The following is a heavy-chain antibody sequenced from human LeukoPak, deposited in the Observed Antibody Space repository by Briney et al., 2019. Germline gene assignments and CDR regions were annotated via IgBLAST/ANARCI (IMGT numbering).Heavy chain of an antibody. V-gene: IGHV4-4*07. CDR1: GASISNYY. Sequence: SETLSLTCTVSGASISNYYWSWIRQPTGKGLEWIGRISTSGSTNYNPSLKSRVTMSVDTSKNQFSLKLSSVTAADTALYYCARGIWEMATIPYWYFDIWGRGTLVTVSS. J-gene: IGHJ2*01. CDR3: ARGIWEMATIPYWYFDI. CDR2: ISTSGST. D-gene: IGHD5-24*01.